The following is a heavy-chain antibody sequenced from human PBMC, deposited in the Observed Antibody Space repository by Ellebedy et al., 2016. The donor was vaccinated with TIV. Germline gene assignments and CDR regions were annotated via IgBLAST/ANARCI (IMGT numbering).Heavy chain of an antibody. D-gene: IGHD4-23*01. CDR3: ARQEGGNCPTIGFDL. J-gene: IGHJ3*01. CDR2: IHSTGST. V-gene: IGHV4-59*08. Sequence: SETLSLTXTVSGGSIGIYFWSWIRQTPGKGLEWIAYIHSTGSTEYNPSLRSRVTVSIETSKNQFSLNLSSVTAADTAVYYCARQEGGNCPTIGFDLWGQGTMVIVSS. CDR1: GGSIGIYF.